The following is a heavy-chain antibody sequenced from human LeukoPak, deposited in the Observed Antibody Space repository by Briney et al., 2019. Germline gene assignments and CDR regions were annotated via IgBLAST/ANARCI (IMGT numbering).Heavy chain of an antibody. CDR1: GGSISSSSYY. J-gene: IGHJ6*03. V-gene: IGHV4-39*01. CDR2: IYYSGST. CDR3: ARRPYYYYYMDV. Sequence: SETLSLTCTVSGGSISSSSYYWGWIRQPPGTGLEWIGSIYYSGSTYYNPSLKSRVTISVDTSKNQFSLKLSSVTAADTAVYYCARRPYYYYYMDVWGKGTTVTISS.